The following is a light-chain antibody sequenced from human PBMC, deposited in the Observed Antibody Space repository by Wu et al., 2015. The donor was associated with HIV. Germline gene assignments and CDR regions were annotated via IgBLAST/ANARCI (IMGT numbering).Light chain of an antibody. CDR2: DAS. CDR1: QDVGSD. CDR3: QRLYDYPLWT. V-gene: IGKV1D-13*01. Sequence: AMQLTQSPSTLSASVGDSVTITCRASQDVGSDLAWYQHKPGNSPKLLIYDASELESGVPSRFSGSGSGTDFTLTISSLQPEDFATYYCQRLYDYPLWTFGQGTKLELK. J-gene: IGKJ2*02.